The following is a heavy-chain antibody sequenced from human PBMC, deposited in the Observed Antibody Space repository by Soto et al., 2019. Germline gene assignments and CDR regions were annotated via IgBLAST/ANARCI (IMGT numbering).Heavy chain of an antibody. CDR3: AASCVGCGGFNYYGMDV. D-gene: IGHD2-21*01. CDR2: IYYSGST. CDR1: GGSISSGGYY. Sequence: QVQLQESGPGLVKPSQTLSLTCTVSGGSISSGGYYWSWIRQHPGKGLEWIGYIYYSGSTYYNPSLKSRVTISVDTSKTQFSRKLSSVTAADTAVYYCAASCVGCGGFNYYGMDVWGQGTTVTVSS. V-gene: IGHV4-31*03. J-gene: IGHJ6*02.